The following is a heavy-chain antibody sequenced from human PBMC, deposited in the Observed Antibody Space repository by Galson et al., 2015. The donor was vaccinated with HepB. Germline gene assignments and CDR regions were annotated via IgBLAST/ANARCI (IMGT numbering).Heavy chain of an antibody. CDR2: IDPSDTYT. J-gene: IGHJ6*02. D-gene: IGHD2-15*01. V-gene: IGHV5-10-1*01. Sequence: QSGAEVTKPGESLRISCMGSGYSFTSYWISWVRQMPGKGLEWMGRIDPSDTYTNYSPSFQRHVTISADKSISTAYLQWSSLKASDTAMYYCARHQRSGGSWDQVYYYYYYGMDVWGQGTTVTVSS. CDR1: GYSFTSYW. CDR3: ARHQRSGGSWDQVYYYYYYGMDV.